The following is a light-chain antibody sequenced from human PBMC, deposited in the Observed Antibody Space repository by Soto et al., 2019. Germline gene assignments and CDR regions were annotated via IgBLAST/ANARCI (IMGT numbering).Light chain of an antibody. J-gene: IGLJ1*01. Sequence: LTQPRSVSGSPGQTVTISCTGTSSDVGGYKYVSWYQQHPGKAPKLTIYDVSKRPSGVPDRFSGSKSGNTASLTISGLQTEDEADYYCCSYAGSYVFGTGTKVTVL. V-gene: IGLV2-11*01. CDR2: DVS. CDR1: SSDVGGYKY. CDR3: CSYAGSYV.